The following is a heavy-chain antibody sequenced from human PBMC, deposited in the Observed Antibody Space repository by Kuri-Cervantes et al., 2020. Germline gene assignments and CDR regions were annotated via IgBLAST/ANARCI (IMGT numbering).Heavy chain of an antibody. V-gene: IGHV4-34*01. Sequence: SETLSLTCAVYGRSFSGYYWSWIRQPPGKGLEWIGEINHSGSTNYNPSLKSRVTISVDTSKNQFSLKLSSVTAADTAVYYCARLPVNYDFWSGRTLPDAFDIWGQGTMVTVSS. CDR1: GRSFSGYY. CDR3: ARLPVNYDFWSGRTLPDAFDI. CDR2: INHSGST. J-gene: IGHJ3*02. D-gene: IGHD3-3*01.